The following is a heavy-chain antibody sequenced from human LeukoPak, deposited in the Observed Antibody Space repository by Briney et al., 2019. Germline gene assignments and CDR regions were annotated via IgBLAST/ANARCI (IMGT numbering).Heavy chain of an antibody. V-gene: IGHV3-23*01. J-gene: IGHJ4*02. CDR1: GFTFSSYA. CDR3: AKEDLRYCDCFDY. CDR2: MSGSGGSA. D-gene: IGHD3-9*01. Sequence: GGSLRLSCAASGFTFSSYAMRWLREAPGKGLEWVSAMSGSGGSAYYADSVKGRFTISRDNSKNTLYLQMNSLRAEDTAVYYCAKEDLRYCDCFDYWGQGTLVTVSS.